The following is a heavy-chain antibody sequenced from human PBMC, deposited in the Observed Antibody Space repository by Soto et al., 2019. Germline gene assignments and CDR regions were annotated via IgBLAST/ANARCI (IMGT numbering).Heavy chain of an antibody. CDR3: APLVLGSGCSCQHDLFAF. J-gene: IGHJ4*03. V-gene: IGHV3-23*01. Sequence: GGSLRLSCEGSGFTVSSHAMTWIRQAPGKGPEWVSTVTADGGTYYADSVKGRFAMSRDTSENTLYLQMNSLGAEDTAAYYCAPLVLGSGCSCQHDLFAFRAQGSLDIVSS. CDR1: GFTVSSHA. D-gene: IGHD2-15*01. CDR2: VTADGGT.